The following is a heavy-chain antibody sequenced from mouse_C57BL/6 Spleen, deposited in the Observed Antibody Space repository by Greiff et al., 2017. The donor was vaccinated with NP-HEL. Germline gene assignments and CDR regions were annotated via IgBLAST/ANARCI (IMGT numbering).Heavy chain of an antibody. Sequence: VQLQQSGAELVKPGASVKLSCKASGYTFTSYWMHWVKQRPGQGLEWIGMIHPNSGSTNYNEKFKSKATLTVDKSSSTAYMQLSSLTSEDSAAYHCARSYYGSSYEYFDVWGTGTTVTVSS. CDR2: IHPNSGST. CDR1: GYTFTSYW. V-gene: IGHV1-64*01. J-gene: IGHJ1*03. D-gene: IGHD1-1*01. CDR3: ARSYYGSSYEYFDV.